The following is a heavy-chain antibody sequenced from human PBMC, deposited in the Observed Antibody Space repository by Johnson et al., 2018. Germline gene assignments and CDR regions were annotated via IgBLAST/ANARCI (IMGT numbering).Heavy chain of an antibody. CDR2: IYYSGGT. J-gene: IGHJ3*02. CDR3: ARDKAYCGDDCYSYAFDI. CDR1: GGSISSSNYY. D-gene: IGHD2-21*02. Sequence: QVQLQESGPGLVKPSETLSLTCTVSGGSISSSNYYWGWIRQPPGQGLEWIGSIYYSGGTYYNPSLKRRVTTSVDTSKNQFSLKLSSVPASDTAVYYFARDKAYCGDDCYSYAFDIWGQGTMVTVSS. V-gene: IGHV4-39*07.